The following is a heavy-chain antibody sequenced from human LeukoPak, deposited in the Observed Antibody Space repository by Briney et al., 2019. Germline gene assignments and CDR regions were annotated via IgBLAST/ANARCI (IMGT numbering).Heavy chain of an antibody. CDR3: ARAGSGLGAFDI. CDR2: IKQDGGDK. V-gene: IGHV3-7*01. D-gene: IGHD1-26*01. J-gene: IGHJ3*02. CDR1: GFTFNSYW. Sequence: RPGGFLRLSCAASGFTFNSYWMSWVRQAPGMGLEWVANIKQDGGDKYYVDSVKGRFTISRDNAKNSLYLQMNSLRAEDTAVYYCARAGSGLGAFDIWGQGTMVTVSS.